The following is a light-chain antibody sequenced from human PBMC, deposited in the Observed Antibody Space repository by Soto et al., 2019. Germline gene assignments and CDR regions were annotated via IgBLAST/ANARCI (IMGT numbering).Light chain of an antibody. CDR2: DAS. Sequence: EIVLTQSPATLSLSPGERATLSCRASQSVSSYLAWYQQKPGQAPRLLIYDASNRATGIPARFSGSGSGTDLTLTISSLEPEDFAVYYSKQRSNWPPGELTFGGGTKVEIK. J-gene: IGKJ4*01. CDR3: KQRSNWPPGELT. CDR1: QSVSSY. V-gene: IGKV3-11*01.